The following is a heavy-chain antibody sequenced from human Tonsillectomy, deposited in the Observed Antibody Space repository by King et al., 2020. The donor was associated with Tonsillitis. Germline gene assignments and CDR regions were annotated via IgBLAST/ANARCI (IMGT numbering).Heavy chain of an antibody. J-gene: IGHJ4*02. CDR2: ISYDGSNK. D-gene: IGHD3-10*01. Sequence: VQLVESGGGVVQPGRSLRLSCAASGFTFSSSAMHWVRQAPGKGLEWVAVISYDGSNKYYADSVKGRFTISRDNSKNTLFLQMNSLRAEDTAVYSCARLHYYSSGTSDYWGQGTLVTVSS. CDR1: GFTFSSSA. CDR3: ARLHYYSSGTSDY. V-gene: IGHV3-30-3*01.